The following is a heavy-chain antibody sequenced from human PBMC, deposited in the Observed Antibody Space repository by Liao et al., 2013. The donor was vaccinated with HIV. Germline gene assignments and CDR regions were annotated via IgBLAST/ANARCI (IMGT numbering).Heavy chain of an antibody. J-gene: IGHJ4*02. V-gene: IGHV4-61*02. Sequence: QVQLQESGPGLVKPSQTLSLTCAVSGGSISNNNYYWNWIRQPAGKGLEWIGRVSASGGTVYNPSLKSRVTMSVDTSKNQFSLNLNSVTAADTAIYYCARGGISIDSWGQGTLVTVSS. CDR3: ARGGISIDS. D-gene: IGHD3-10*01. CDR2: VSASGGT. CDR1: GGSISNNNYY.